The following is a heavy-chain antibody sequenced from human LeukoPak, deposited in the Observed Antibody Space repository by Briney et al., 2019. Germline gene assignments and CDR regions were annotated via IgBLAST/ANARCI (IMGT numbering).Heavy chain of an antibody. CDR1: SYSINSNYY. D-gene: IGHD6-19*01. CDR3: ARGSHPVTGTLGGYFDP. CDR2: IYHTGST. V-gene: IGHV4-38-2*02. J-gene: IGHJ4*02. Sequence: SETLSLTCSVSSYSINSNYYWGWIRQSPGKGLGWIGSIYHTGSTYYNPSLKSRVTISLDASNKQFSLRLSSVTAADTAVYYCARGSHPVTGTLGGYFDPWGQGTLVTVSS.